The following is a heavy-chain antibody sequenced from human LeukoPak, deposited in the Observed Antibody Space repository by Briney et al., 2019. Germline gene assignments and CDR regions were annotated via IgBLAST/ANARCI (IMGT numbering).Heavy chain of an antibody. J-gene: IGHJ4*02. CDR1: GFTFSNNA. V-gene: IGHV3-23*01. D-gene: IGHD3-3*01. CDR3: AKDGVRFLEWLLYVDY. CDR2: ISDSGGST. Sequence: PGGSLRISCAGTGFTFSNNAMSWVRQAPGKGPEWVSGISDSGGSTYYADSVKGRFTISRDNSKNTLYLQMNSLRAEDTAVYYCAKDGVRFLEWLLYVDYWGQGTLVTVSS.